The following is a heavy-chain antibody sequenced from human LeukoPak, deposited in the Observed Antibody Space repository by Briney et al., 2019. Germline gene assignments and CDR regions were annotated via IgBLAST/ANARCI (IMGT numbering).Heavy chain of an antibody. D-gene: IGHD2-15*01. CDR1: GYSFIRYH. CDR3: AREGYRYCSGGSCYRYYYGMDV. J-gene: IGHJ6*02. V-gene: IGHV1-18*01. CDR2: ISAYNGNT. Sequence: ASVKVSCKASGYSFIRYHIHWVRQAPGQGLEWMGWISAYNGNTNYAQKLQGRVTMTTDTSTSTAYMELRSLRSDDTAVYYCAREGYRYCSGGSCYRYYYGMDVWGQGTTVTVSS.